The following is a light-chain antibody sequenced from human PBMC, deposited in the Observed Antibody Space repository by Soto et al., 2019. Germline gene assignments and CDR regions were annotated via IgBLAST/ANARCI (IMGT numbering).Light chain of an antibody. Sequence: DIQMTQSPSSLSASVGDRVTITCRASQSISSYLNWYQQKPGKAPKLLIYAASSLQSGVPSRFSGSGSGTDCTLTSSRLQPEDFATYYCQQSYSTPITFGQGTRLEIK. CDR2: AAS. V-gene: IGKV1-39*01. J-gene: IGKJ5*01. CDR3: QQSYSTPIT. CDR1: QSISSY.